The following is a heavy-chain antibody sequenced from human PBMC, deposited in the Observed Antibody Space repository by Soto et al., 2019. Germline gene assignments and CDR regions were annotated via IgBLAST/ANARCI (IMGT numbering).Heavy chain of an antibody. CDR3: ARTRGRDYANGNYHFDWFDP. CDR2: TNGDSGDT. CDR1: GYTFTIYT. J-gene: IGHJ5*02. D-gene: IGHD2-8*01. Sequence: ASVKVSCKASGYTFTIYTIFWVRQAPGQRPEWLGWTNGDSGDTRYSQNFQGRVSITRDTSASTAYMELSSLTSEDTAVYYCARTRGRDYANGNYHFDWFDPWGQGTLVTVSS. V-gene: IGHV1-3*01.